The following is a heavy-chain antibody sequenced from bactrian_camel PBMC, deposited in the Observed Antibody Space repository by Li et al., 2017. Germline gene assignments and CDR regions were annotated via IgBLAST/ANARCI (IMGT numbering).Heavy chain of an antibody. CDR2: VSSAGRR. D-gene: IGHD2*01. V-gene: IGHV3S55*01. J-gene: IGHJ7*01. CDR1: GFSFDASD. Sequence: HVQLVESGGGSVQVGETLRLSCTASGFSFDASDMGWYRQIPGSACELVSSVSSAGRRYYAESVKGRFTISQDNAKNTVYLQMNNLQVEDSAVYYCAAGGGSRDCYAGSTCPDRYCAVHYWGKGTQVTVS.